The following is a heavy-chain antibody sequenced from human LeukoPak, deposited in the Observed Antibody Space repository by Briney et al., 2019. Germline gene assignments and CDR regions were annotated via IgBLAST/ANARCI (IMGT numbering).Heavy chain of an antibody. V-gene: IGHV3-30*18. CDR2: ISYDGEKT. CDR1: GFTFSSSG. Sequence: PGGSLRLSCAASGFTFSSSGMHWVRQAPGKGLEWVAVISYDGEKTYYGDSVKGRFTISRDNSKNTLFLHMNSLRVDDTAVYYCAKVPPTSVTREGMDVWGQGTMVRVS. J-gene: IGHJ6*02. D-gene: IGHD4-17*01. CDR3: AKVPPTSVTREGMDV.